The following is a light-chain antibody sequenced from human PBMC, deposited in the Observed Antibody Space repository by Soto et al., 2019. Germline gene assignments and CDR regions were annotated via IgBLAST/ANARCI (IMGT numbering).Light chain of an antibody. CDR3: QVWDSSSDPYV. V-gene: IGLV3-21*02. CDR2: DDG. Sequence: SYELTQAPSVSVAPGQTARITCGGNNIAIKSVHWYQQKPGQAPVLVVYDDGDRPSGIPERFSGSNSGNTATLTITRVEAGDEADYHCQVWDSSSDPYVFGTGTKLTVL. CDR1: NIAIKS. J-gene: IGLJ1*01.